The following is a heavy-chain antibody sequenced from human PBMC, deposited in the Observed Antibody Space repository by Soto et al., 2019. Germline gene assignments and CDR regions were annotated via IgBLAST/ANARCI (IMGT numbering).Heavy chain of an antibody. V-gene: IGHV1-46*03. CDR3: ALSWLLQGEGLTNNGGTSAAFDI. CDR2: INPSGGST. D-gene: IGHD3-22*01. CDR1: GYTFTSYY. J-gene: IGHJ3*02. Sequence: ASVKVSCKASGYTFTSYYMHWVRQAPGQGLEWMGIINPSGGSTSYAQKFQGRVTMTRDTSTSTVYMELSSLRSEDTAVYYYALSWLLQGEGLTNNGGTSAAFDIWGQGTMVTVSS.